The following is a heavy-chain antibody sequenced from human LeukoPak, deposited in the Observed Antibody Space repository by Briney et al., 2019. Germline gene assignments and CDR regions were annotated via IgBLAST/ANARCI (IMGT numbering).Heavy chain of an antibody. V-gene: IGHV1-2*02. CDR3: ARALGGEASGWYYFAY. D-gene: IGHD6-13*01. J-gene: IGHJ4*02. Sequence: ASVKVSCKTSGYIFTNYYIHWVRQAPGQGLEWMGWINPNNGGSNFAQKFQGRVTMTQSTSVTTAFLEVTSLTSDDTAFYYCARALGGEASGWYYFAYWGQGTLVTVSS. CDR2: INPNNGGS. CDR1: GYIFTNYY.